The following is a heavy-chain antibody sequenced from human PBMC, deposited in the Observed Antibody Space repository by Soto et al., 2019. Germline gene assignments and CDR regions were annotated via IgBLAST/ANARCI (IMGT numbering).Heavy chain of an antibody. CDR1: GFTFSDYY. J-gene: IGHJ4*02. CDR2: ISSSSSYT. Sequence: QVQLVESGGGLVKPGGSLRLSCAASGFTFSDYYMSWIRQAPGKGLEWVSYISSSSSYTNYADSVKGRFTISRDNAKNSLELQMTRLRAEDTAVYYCARWSNVDDFDYWVQVTLVTVSS. CDR3: ARWSNVDDFDY. D-gene: IGHD3-16*01. V-gene: IGHV3-11*05.